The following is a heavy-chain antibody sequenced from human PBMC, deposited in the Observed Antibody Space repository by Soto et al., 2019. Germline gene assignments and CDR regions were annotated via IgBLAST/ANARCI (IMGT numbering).Heavy chain of an antibody. Sequence: PGGSLRLSCAASGFTFSSYGMHWVRQAPGKGLEWVAVISYDGSNKYYADSVKGRFTISRDNSKNTLYLQMNSLRAEDTAVYYCAKDEGVEMATIWRGLCAFDIWGQGTTVTVSS. D-gene: IGHD5-12*01. CDR1: GFTFSSYG. CDR3: AKDEGVEMATIWRGLCAFDI. V-gene: IGHV3-30*18. J-gene: IGHJ3*02. CDR2: ISYDGSNK.